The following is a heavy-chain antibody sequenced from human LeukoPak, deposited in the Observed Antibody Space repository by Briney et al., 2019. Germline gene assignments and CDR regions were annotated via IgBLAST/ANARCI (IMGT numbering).Heavy chain of an antibody. CDR2: IYTSGST. D-gene: IGHD2-2*01. V-gene: IGHV4-61*02. J-gene: IGHJ4*02. CDR1: CGSISSGSYY. Sequence: SETLSLTCTVSCGSISSGSYYWSWIRQPAGKGLEWIGRIYTSGSTNYNPSLKSRVTISVDTSKNQFSLKLSSVTAADTAVYHCARSIIVVPANIFDYWGQGTLVTVSS. CDR3: ARSIIVVPANIFDY.